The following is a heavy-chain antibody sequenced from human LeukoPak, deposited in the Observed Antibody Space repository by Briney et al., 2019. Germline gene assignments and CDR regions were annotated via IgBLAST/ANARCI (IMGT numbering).Heavy chain of an antibody. CDR3: ARASLPVSSGYYYAEFDY. CDR1: GYTFTSYY. CDR2: INPSGGST. J-gene: IGHJ4*02. V-gene: IGHV1-46*01. Sequence: ASVKVSCKASGYTFTSYYMHWVRQTPGQGLEWMGIINPSGGSTSYAQKFQGRVTMTRDTSTSTVYMELSSLRSEDTAVYYCARASLPVSSGYYYAEFDYWGQGTLVTVSS. D-gene: IGHD3-22*01.